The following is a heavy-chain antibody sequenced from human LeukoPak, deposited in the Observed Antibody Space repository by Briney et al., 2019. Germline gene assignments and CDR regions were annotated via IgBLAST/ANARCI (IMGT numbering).Heavy chain of an antibody. CDR2: INHSGST. Sequence: SETLSLTCAVYGGSFSGYYWSWIRQPLGKGLEWIGEINHSGSTNYNPSLKSRVTISVDTSKNQFSLKLSSVTAADTAVYYCASEPAAHTPDYWGQGTLVTVSS. CDR1: GGSFSGYY. CDR3: ASEPAAHTPDY. J-gene: IGHJ4*02. D-gene: IGHD2-2*01. V-gene: IGHV4-34*01.